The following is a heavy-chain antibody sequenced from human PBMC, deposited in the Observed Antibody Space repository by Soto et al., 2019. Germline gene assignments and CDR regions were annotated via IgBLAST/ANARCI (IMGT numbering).Heavy chain of an antibody. J-gene: IGHJ4*02. Sequence: SGPTLVNPTQTLTLTCTFSGFSLSTSGVGVNWIRQPPGKALEWLALIYWDDDKRYSPSLKSRLTITKDTSKNQVVLTMTNMDTVDTATYYCAHAYDYVWGSYRPGFDYWGQGTLVTVSS. CDR1: GFSLSTSGVG. CDR2: IYWDDDK. V-gene: IGHV2-5*02. D-gene: IGHD3-16*02. CDR3: AHAYDYVWGSYRPGFDY.